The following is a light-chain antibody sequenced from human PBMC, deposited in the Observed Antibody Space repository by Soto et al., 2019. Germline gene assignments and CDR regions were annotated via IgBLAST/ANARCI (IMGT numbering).Light chain of an antibody. CDR2: EVN. Sequence: QSVLTQPPSASGSPGQSVTISCTGTSSDVAAYNYVSWYQQHPGKAPKLMIYEVNKRPSGVPDRFSGSKSGNTASLTVSGLQADDEADYYYSSYAGNNNLLFGGGTKLTVL. J-gene: IGLJ2*01. CDR3: SSYAGNNNLL. V-gene: IGLV2-8*01. CDR1: SSDVAAYNY.